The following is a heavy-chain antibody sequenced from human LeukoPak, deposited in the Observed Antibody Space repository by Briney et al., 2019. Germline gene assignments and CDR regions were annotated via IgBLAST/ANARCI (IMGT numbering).Heavy chain of an antibody. V-gene: IGHV4-34*01. CDR3: ARGGVVVAAIDY. J-gene: IGHJ4*02. CDR1: GGSFSGYY. Sequence: PSETLSLTRAVYGGSFSGYYWSWIRQPPGKGLEWIGEINHSGSTNYNPSLKSRVTISVDTSKNQFSLKLSSVTAADTAVYYCARGGVVVAAIDYWGQGTLVTVSS. D-gene: IGHD2-15*01. CDR2: INHSGST.